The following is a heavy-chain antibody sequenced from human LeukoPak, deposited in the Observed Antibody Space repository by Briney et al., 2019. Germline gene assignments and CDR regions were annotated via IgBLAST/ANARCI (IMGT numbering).Heavy chain of an antibody. V-gene: IGHV4-59*08. D-gene: IGHD6-13*01. CDR3: ARRRSTDSSSWPHWYFDL. J-gene: IGHJ2*01. Sequence: SETLSLTCTVSGGSISSYYWSWIRQPPGKGLEWIGYIYYSGSTNYNPSLKSRVTISVDTSKNQFSLKLSSVTAADTAVYYCARRRSTDSSSWPHWYFDLWGRGTLVTVSS. CDR2: IYYSGST. CDR1: GGSISSYY.